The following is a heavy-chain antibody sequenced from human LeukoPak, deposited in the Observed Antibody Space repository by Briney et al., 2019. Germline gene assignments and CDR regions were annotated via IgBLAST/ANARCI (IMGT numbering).Heavy chain of an antibody. J-gene: IGHJ4*02. D-gene: IGHD1-1*01. CDR2: ISSDGSSS. CDR3: ARMATAFDY. CDR1: GFTFSNSL. Sequence: SGGSLRFSCAASGFTFSNSLMHWVRQVPGKGLLWVSRISSDGSSSIYADSVKGRFTISRDNAKNTLYLQMNSLRAEDTAVYYCARMATAFDYWGQGTLVTVSS. V-gene: IGHV3-74*01.